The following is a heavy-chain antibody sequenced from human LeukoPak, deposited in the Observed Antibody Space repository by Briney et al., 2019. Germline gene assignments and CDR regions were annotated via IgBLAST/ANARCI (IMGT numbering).Heavy chain of an antibody. V-gene: IGHV3-74*01. CDR1: GFTFSSYW. CDR3: ARAPSEIGGYYPEYFRH. J-gene: IGHJ1*01. CDR2: IKGDGNT. Sequence: GGSLRLSCAASGFTFSSYWMHCVRQAPGKGLVWVSRIKGDGNTNYADSVKGRFTISRDNATNTVSLQMNSLRAEDTGVYYCARAPSEIGGYYPEYFRHWGQGTLVTVSS. D-gene: IGHD3-22*01.